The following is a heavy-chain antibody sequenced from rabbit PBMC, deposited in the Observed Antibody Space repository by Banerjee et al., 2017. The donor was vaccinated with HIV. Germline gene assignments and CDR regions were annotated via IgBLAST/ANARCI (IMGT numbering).Heavy chain of an antibody. V-gene: IGHV1S45*01. CDR3: ARDLAGVIGWNFNL. CDR2: IATGGSGST. D-gene: IGHD4-1*01. Sequence: QEQLEESGGDLVKPEGSLTLTCTASGFSFSSSYWICWVRQAPGKGLEWIGCIATGGSGSTYYASWAKGRFTISKTSSTTVTLQMTSLTAADTATYFCARDLAGVIGWNFNLWGPGTLVTVS. CDR1: GFSFSSSYW. J-gene: IGHJ4*01.